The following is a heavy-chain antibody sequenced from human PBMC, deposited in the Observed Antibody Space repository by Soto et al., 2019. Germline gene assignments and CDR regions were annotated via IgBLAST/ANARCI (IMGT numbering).Heavy chain of an antibody. Sequence: GESLKISCEGSGYSFTSYWIGWVRQMPGKGLEWMGIIYPGDADTRYSPSFQGQVTLSADKSISTAYLQWSSLMASDTAMYYCARTLYDYVWGRLDYYYYGMDVWGQGTTVTVSS. CDR3: ARTLYDYVWGRLDYYYYGMDV. J-gene: IGHJ6*02. CDR1: GYSFTSYW. CDR2: IYPGDADT. D-gene: IGHD3-16*01. V-gene: IGHV5-51*01.